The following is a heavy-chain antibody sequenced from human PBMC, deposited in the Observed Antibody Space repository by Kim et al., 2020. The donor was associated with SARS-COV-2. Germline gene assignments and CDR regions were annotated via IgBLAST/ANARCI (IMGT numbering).Heavy chain of an antibody. J-gene: IGHJ5*02. V-gene: IGHV4-59*01. D-gene: IGHD2-2*01. CDR3: ARDSGQGGYQLPEGWFDP. Sequence: SETLSLTCTVSGGSISSYYWSWIRQPPGKGLEWIGYIYYSGSTNYNPSLKSRVTISVDTSKNQFSLKLSSVTAADTAVYYCARDSGQGGYQLPEGWFDPWGQGTLVTVSS. CDR1: GGSISSYY. CDR2: IYYSGST.